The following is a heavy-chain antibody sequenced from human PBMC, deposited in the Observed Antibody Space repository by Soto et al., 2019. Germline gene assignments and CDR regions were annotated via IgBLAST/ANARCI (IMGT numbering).Heavy chain of an antibody. V-gene: IGHV4-39*01. D-gene: IGHD2-2*01. J-gene: IGHJ6*02. CDR1: GGSISSKSYS. CDR2: FYYSENT. Sequence: SETLSLTCSVSGGSISSKSYSWGWIRQPPGKGLEWIGTFYYSENTYYNPSLKSRVTISVDTSKNQFSLKLSSVTAADTAVYYCAKLAGYCSGNSCHRDYAMGVWGQGTTVT. CDR3: AKLAGYCSGNSCHRDYAMGV.